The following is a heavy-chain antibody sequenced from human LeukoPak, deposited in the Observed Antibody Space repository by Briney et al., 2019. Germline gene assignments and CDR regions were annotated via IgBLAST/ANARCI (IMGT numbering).Heavy chain of an antibody. Sequence: SETLSLTCAVYGGSFSGYYWSWIRQPPGKGLEWIGEINHSGSTNYNPSLKSRVTISVDTSKNQFSLRLSSVTAADTAVYYCARDGNYYGSGSYGWFDPWGQGTLVTVSS. CDR1: GGSFSGYY. V-gene: IGHV4-34*01. CDR3: ARDGNYYGSGSYGWFDP. CDR2: INHSGST. D-gene: IGHD3-10*01. J-gene: IGHJ5*02.